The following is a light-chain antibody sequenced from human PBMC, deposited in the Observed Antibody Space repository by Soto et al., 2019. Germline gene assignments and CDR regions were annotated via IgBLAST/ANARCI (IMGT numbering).Light chain of an antibody. J-gene: IGLJ2*01. V-gene: IGLV2-8*01. CDR2: EVT. CDR3: SSYSGSNKVL. Sequence: QSALTQPPSASGSPGQSVTISCTGTSSDVGGYNYVSWYQQHPGKAPKLMIYEVTKRPSGVPDRFSGSKSGNTASLTVSGLQAEDEADYYCSSYSGSNKVLCGGGTKVNVL. CDR1: SSDVGGYNY.